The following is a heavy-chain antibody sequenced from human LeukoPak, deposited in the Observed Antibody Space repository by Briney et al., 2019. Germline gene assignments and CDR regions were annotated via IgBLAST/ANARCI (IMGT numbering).Heavy chain of an antibody. J-gene: IGHJ5*02. CDR3: ARGPVTPLQNWFDP. D-gene: IGHD4-17*01. CDR2: INPNSGGS. Sequence: ASVKVSCKASGYTFIGYYFHWVRQAPGQGLEWMGRINPNSGGSNYAQKFQGRVTMTRDTSISTAYMELSGLKSDDTAVYFCARGPVTPLQNWFDPWGQGTLVTVSS. V-gene: IGHV1-2*06. CDR1: GYTFIGYY.